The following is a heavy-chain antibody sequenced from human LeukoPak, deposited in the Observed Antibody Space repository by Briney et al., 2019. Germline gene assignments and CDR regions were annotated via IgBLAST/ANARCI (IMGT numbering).Heavy chain of an antibody. CDR2: ISYDGSNK. CDR1: GFTLSSYG. J-gene: IGHJ6*02. V-gene: IGHV3-30*18. Sequence: AGGSLRLSCAASGFTLSSYGMHWVRQAPGKGLEWVAVISYDGSNKYYADSVKGRFTISRDNSKNTLYLQMNSLRAEDTAVYYCANLHGDTAMVSPRYYYGMDVWGLGTTVTVSS. D-gene: IGHD5-18*01. CDR3: ANLHGDTAMVSPRYYYGMDV.